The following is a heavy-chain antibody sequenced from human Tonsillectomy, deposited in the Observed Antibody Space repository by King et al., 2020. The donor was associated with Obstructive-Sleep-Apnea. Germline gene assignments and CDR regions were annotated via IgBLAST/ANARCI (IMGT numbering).Heavy chain of an antibody. CDR3: AKMNYDFWSGYPDAFDI. CDR2: IYYSGST. CDR1: GGSISSSSYY. J-gene: IGHJ3*02. V-gene: IGHV4-39*07. D-gene: IGHD3-3*01. Sequence: QLQESGPGLVKPSETLSLTCTVSGGSISSSSYYWGWIRQPPGKGLEWIGSIYYSGSTYYNPSLKSRVTISVDTSKNQFSLKLSSVTAADTAVYYCAKMNYDFWSGYPDAFDIWGQGTMVTVSS.